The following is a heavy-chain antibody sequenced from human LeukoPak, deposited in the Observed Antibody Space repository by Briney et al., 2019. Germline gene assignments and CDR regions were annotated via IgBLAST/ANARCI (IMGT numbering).Heavy chain of an antibody. J-gene: IGHJ5*02. V-gene: IGHV4-34*01. D-gene: IGHD2-15*01. CDR2: IYYSGST. CDR1: GGSFSGYY. Sequence: SETLSLTCAVYGGSFSGYYWSWIRQPPGKGLEWIGSIYYSGSTYYNPSLKSRVTISVDTSKNQFSLKLSSVTAADTAVYYCAREKYCSDSNCYSTLFDPWGQGTLVIVSS. CDR3: AREKYCSDSNCYSTLFDP.